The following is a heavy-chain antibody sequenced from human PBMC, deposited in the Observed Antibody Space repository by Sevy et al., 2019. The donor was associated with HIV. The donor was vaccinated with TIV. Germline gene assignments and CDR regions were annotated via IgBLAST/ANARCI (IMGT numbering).Heavy chain of an antibody. CDR1: GFTVSSNY. CDR3: ARGGITMIVSYFDY. J-gene: IGHJ4*02. D-gene: IGHD3-22*01. CDR2: IYSGGST. Sequence: GGSLRLSCAASGFTVSSNYMRWVRQAPGKGLEWVSVIYSGGSTYYADSVKGRFTISRDNSKNTLYLQMNSLRAEDTAVYYCARGGITMIVSYFDYWGQGTLITVSS. V-gene: IGHV3-66*01.